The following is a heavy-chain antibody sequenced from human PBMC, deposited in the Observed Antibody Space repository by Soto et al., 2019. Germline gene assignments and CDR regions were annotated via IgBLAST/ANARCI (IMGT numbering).Heavy chain of an antibody. CDR3: THRSSRYFHN. Sequence: QITLKESGPTLVKPTQTLTLTCTFSGFSLSTSGVAVGWIRQPPGKALEWLALIYWDNDKRYSPSLKSRLTITKDTSQNQVVLIMTDLDPVDTATYYCTHRSSRYFHNWGQGTLATISS. CDR1: GFSLSTSGVA. V-gene: IGHV2-5*02. J-gene: IGHJ1*01. CDR2: IYWDNDK.